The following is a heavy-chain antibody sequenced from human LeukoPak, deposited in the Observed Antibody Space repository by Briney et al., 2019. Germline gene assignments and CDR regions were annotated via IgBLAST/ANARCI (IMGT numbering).Heavy chain of an antibody. CDR1: GYTFTGYY. J-gene: IGHJ4*02. D-gene: IGHD3-3*01. V-gene: IGHV1-2*02. CDR3: ARVMPYTIFGVVSNSFDY. Sequence: ASVKVSCKASGYTFTGYYMYWVRQAPGQGLEWMGWINPNSGGTNYAQKFQGRVTMTRDTSISTAYMELSRLRSDDTAVYYCARVMPYTIFGVVSNSFDYWGQGTLVTVSS. CDR2: INPNSGGT.